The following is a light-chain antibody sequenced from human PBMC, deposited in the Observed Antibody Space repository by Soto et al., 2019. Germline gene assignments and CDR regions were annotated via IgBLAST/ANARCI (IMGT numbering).Light chain of an antibody. Sequence: DIQMTQSPSSLSASLGDRVTITCRTSQTIDTYLNWYQQKPGKAPQLLIYVASTLQSGVPSRFSGSGSGTNFTLTLSGLQPEDFATYYCQQSYSSPRTFGQGTKLE. CDR2: VAS. J-gene: IGKJ2*01. CDR3: QQSYSSPRT. CDR1: QTIDTY. V-gene: IGKV1-39*01.